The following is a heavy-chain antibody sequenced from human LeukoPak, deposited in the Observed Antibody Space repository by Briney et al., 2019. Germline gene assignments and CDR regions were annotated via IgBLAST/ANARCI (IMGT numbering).Heavy chain of an antibody. CDR1: GYTFTSYG. V-gene: IGHV1-18*01. CDR2: ISAYNGNT. Sequence: ASVKVSCKASGYTFTSYGISWVRQAPGQGLEWMGWISAYNGNTNYAQKLQGRVTMTTDTSTSTAYKELRSLRSDDTAVYYCARFGSSWYYYGMDVWGQGTTVTVSS. J-gene: IGHJ6*02. D-gene: IGHD6-13*01. CDR3: ARFGSSWYYYGMDV.